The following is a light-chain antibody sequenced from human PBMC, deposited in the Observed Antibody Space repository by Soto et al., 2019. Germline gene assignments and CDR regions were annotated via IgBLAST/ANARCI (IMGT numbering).Light chain of an antibody. V-gene: IGKV3-15*01. CDR3: QQYDSWPPSYT. CDR2: GAS. J-gene: IGKJ2*01. Sequence: EIVMTQSPATLSVSLGDRATLSCRASQSVGSYLAWYQQKPGQAPRLLIYGASTRATGIPARFSGSGSEPDFTLTISSLQSEDFAVYYYQQYDSWPPSYTFGQGTKLEIK. CDR1: QSVGSY.